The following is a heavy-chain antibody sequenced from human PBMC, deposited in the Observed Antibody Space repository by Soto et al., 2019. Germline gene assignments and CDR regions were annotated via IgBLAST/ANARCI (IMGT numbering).Heavy chain of an antibody. CDR2: IIPIFGTA. Sequence: ASVKVSCKASGGTFSSYAISWVRQAPGQGLEWMGGIIPIFGTANYAQKFQGRVTITADESTSTAYMELSSLRSEDTAVYYCAGPPELTRIYYYYGMDVWGQGTTVTVS. J-gene: IGHJ6*02. CDR1: GGTFSSYA. D-gene: IGHD1-7*01. V-gene: IGHV1-69*13. CDR3: AGPPELTRIYYYYGMDV.